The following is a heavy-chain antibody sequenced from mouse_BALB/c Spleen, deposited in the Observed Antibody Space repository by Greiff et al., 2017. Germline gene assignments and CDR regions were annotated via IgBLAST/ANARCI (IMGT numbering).Heavy chain of an antibody. Sequence: EVKLMESGGGLVKPGGSLKLSCAASGFTFSSYAMSWVRQTPEKRLEWVASISSGGSTYYPDSVKGRFTISRDNARNILYLQMSSLRSEDTAMYYCARPPGFAYWGQGTLVTVSA. CDR3: ARPPGFAY. V-gene: IGHV5-6-5*01. CDR1: GFTFSSYA. CDR2: ISSGGST. J-gene: IGHJ3*01.